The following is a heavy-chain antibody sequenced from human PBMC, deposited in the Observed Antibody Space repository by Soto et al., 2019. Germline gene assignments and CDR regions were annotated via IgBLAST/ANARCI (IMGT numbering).Heavy chain of an antibody. CDR3: ARDIGASGAHY. V-gene: IGHV3-66*01. CDR1: GFTVSSND. Sequence: PGGSLILSCAVSGFTVSSNDMGWVRQAPGRGLEWVSVIYSAGSTYSADSVKGRFTISRDTSKNTLYLQMSSLRAEDTAVYYCARDIGASGAHYWGQGTLVTVSS. J-gene: IGHJ4*02. CDR2: IYSAGST. D-gene: IGHD3-16*01.